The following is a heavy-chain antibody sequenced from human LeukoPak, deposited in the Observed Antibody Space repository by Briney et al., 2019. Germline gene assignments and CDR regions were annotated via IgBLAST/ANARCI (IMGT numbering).Heavy chain of an antibody. Sequence: PGGSLRLSCAASGFTVSSNYMSWVRQAPGKGLEWVSVIYSGSSTYYADSVKGRFTISRDNSKNTLYLQMNSLRAEDTAVYYCASGAATSGFDYWGQGTLVTVSS. D-gene: IGHD6-25*01. J-gene: IGHJ4*02. V-gene: IGHV3-53*01. CDR2: IYSGSST. CDR3: ASGAATSGFDY. CDR1: GFTVSSNY.